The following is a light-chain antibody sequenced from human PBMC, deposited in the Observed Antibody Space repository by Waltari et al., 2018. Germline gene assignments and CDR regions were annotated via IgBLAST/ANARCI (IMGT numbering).Light chain of an antibody. CDR1: QSIRSW. CDR3: QHYDSYPLR. Sequence: DIQMTQSPSTLAASVGDRVIITCRASQSIRSWLAWYQQKPGKAPKVLIYKASTLDSGVPSRFSGSGSGTEFTLTISSLQPDDFATYYCQHYDSYPLRFGPGTKVDI. CDR2: KAS. V-gene: IGKV1-5*03. J-gene: IGKJ3*01.